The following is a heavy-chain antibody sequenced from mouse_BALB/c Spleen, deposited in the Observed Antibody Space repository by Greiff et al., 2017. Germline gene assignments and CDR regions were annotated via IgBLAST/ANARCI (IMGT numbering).Heavy chain of an antibody. V-gene: IGHV5-4*02. J-gene: IGHJ3*01. Sequence: EVQVVESGGGLVKPGGSLKLSCAASGFTFSDYYMYWVRQTPEKRLEWVATISDGGSYTYYPDSVKGRFTISRDNAKNNLYLQMSSLKSEDTAMYYCARDRASWFAYWGQGTLVTVSA. CDR2: ISDGGSYT. D-gene: IGHD3-1*01. CDR1: GFTFSDYY. CDR3: ARDRASWFAY.